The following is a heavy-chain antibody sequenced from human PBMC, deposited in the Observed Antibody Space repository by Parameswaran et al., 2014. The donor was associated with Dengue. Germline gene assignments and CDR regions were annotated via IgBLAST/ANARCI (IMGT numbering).Heavy chain of an antibody. CDR2: IKSKTDGGTT. J-gene: IGHJ4*02. D-gene: IGHD1-14*01. V-gene: IGHV3-15*01. Sequence: RWIRQPPGKGLEWVGRIKSKTDGGTTDYAAPVKGRFTISRDDSKNTLYLQMNSLKSEDTAVYYCTTHEGPVDPHYWGQGTLVTVSS. CDR3: TTHEGPVDPHY.